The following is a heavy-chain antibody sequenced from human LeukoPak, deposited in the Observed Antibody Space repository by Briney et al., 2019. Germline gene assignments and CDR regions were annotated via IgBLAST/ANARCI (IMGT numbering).Heavy chain of an antibody. J-gene: IGHJ3*02. Sequence: GGSLRLSCAASGFTFSSYAMHWVRQAPGKGLEWVAVISYDGSNKYYADSVKGRFTISRDDAKNSLYLQMNSLRAEDTAVYYCARDMGNDAFDIWGQGTMVTVSS. CDR3: ARDMGNDAFDI. D-gene: IGHD1-26*01. CDR2: ISYDGSNK. CDR1: GFTFSSYA. V-gene: IGHV3-30-3*01.